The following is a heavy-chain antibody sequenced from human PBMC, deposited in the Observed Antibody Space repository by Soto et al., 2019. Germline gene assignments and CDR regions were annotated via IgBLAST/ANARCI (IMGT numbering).Heavy chain of an antibody. J-gene: IGHJ5*02. CDR1: GGSISTGGHY. V-gene: IGHV4-31*02. CDR2: IYHRGTT. CDR3: ARDSTVIVGANSGFDP. D-gene: IGHD1-26*01. Sequence: PSETLSLTCTVSGGSISTGGHYWNWNRQYPGKGLDWIGYIYHRGTTSYSPSLKSRVTISIDTSKNQFSLKLTSVTAADTAVYYCARDSTVIVGANSGFDPWGQGTLVTVSS.